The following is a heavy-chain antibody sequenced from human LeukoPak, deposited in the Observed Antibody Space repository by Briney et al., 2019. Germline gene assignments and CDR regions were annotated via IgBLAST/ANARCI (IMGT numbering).Heavy chain of an antibody. CDR2: IYYSGIN. J-gene: IGHJ3*02. V-gene: IGHV4-59*07. CDR1: GCSIRGYY. Sequence: SDTLSLTSTVSGCSIRGYYRSWIRPPPGKGLEYIGYIYYSGINNHNPPIKRRATTSTDNTNKQPALTLNSVTAADTAMYYCARGSDPSSGWYPAFDIGGHGTMGTLSS. D-gene: IGHD6-19*01. CDR3: ARGSDPSSGWYPAFDI.